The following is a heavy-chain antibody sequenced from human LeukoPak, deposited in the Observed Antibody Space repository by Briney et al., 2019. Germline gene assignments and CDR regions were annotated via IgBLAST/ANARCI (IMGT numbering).Heavy chain of an antibody. Sequence: SETLSLTCTVSGGSISSSSYYWGWIRQPPGKGLEWIGSIYYSGSTYYNPSLKSRVTISVDTSKNQFSPKLSSVTAADTAVYYCARRYYYDSSGYYGYWGQGTLVTVSS. V-gene: IGHV4-39*01. J-gene: IGHJ4*02. CDR3: ARRYYYDSSGYYGY. CDR1: GGSISSSSYY. D-gene: IGHD3-22*01. CDR2: IYYSGST.